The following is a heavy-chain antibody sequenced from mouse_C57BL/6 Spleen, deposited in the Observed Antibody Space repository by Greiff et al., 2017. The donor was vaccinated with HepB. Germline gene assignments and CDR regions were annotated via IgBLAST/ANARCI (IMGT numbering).Heavy chain of an antibody. CDR3: TRWRDGYLYAMDY. CDR2: IDPETGGT. V-gene: IGHV1-15*01. Sequence: QVQLQQSGAELVRPGASVTLSCKASGYTFTDYEMHWVKQTPVHGLEWIGAIDPETGGTAYNQKFKGKAILTADKSSSTAYMELRSLTSEDSAVYDCTRWRDGYLYAMDYWGQGTSVTVSS. CDR1: GYTFTDYE. J-gene: IGHJ4*01. D-gene: IGHD2-3*01.